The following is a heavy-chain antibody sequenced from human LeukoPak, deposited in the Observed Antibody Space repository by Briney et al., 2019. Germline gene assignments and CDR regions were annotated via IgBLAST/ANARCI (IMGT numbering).Heavy chain of an antibody. CDR3: ANSNYAGRGMDV. J-gene: IGHJ6*02. CDR1: GGSFSGYY. CDR2: INHSGST. V-gene: IGHV4-34*01. D-gene: IGHD4-11*01. Sequence: SETLSLTCAVYGGSFSGYYWSWIRPPPGKGLEWIGEINHSGSTNYNPSHKSRVTISVDTSKNQFSLKLSSVTAADTAVYYCANSNYAGRGMDVWGQGTTVTVSS.